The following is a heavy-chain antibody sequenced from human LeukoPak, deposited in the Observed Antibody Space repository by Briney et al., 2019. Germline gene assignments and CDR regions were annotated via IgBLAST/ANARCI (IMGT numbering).Heavy chain of an antibody. V-gene: IGHV3-23*01. CDR3: AKVKPYWYLDL. CDR2: IDNGGDRT. J-gene: IGHJ2*01. CDR1: GFTFSSYD. Sequence: PGGSLSLSCAASGFTFSSYDMSWVRQAPGRGLEWVSSIDNGGDRTYYADSVKGRFTISRDNSKSTLYLQMNSLRVEDTAVYYCAKVKPYWYLDLWRHVNPVTVSS.